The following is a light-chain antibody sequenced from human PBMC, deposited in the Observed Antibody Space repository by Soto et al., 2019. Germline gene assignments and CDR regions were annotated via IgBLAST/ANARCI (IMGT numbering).Light chain of an antibody. CDR1: QSISSW. Sequence: QHPSTLTASVGDRVTITCRASQSISSWLAWYQQKPGKAPKLLIYKASSLESGVPSRFSGSGSGTEFTLTISSLQSEDFATYYCQQYKSFWTFGQGTKVDI. CDR3: QQYKSFWT. CDR2: KAS. J-gene: IGKJ1*01. V-gene: IGKV1-5*03.